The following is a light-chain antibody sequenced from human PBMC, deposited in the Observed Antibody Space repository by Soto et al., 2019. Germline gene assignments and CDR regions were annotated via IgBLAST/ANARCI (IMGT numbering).Light chain of an antibody. CDR2: GAS. V-gene: IGKV3-20*01. J-gene: IGKJ1*01. Sequence: ESVLTQSPGTLSLSPGERATLSCRASQSISSSYLAWFQQKPGQAPRLLIYGASNRATGIPDRFSGSGSGTDFTLTISRLEPEDSAVYYCQQYGTSSWTFGQGTKVEIK. CDR1: QSISSSY. CDR3: QQYGTSSWT.